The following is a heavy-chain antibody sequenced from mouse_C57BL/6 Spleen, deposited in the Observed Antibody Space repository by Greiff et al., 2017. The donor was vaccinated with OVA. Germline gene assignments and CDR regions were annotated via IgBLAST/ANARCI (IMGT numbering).Heavy chain of an antibody. Sequence: QVHVKQSGAELVKPGASVKMSCKASGYTFTTYPIEWMKQNHGKSLEWIGNFHPYNDDTKYNEKFKGKATLTVEKSSSTVYLELSRLTSDDSAVYYCARRDYSNYVGFAYWGQGTLVTVSA. CDR1: GYTFTTYP. V-gene: IGHV1-47*01. J-gene: IGHJ3*01. D-gene: IGHD2-5*01. CDR2: FHPYNDDT. CDR3: ARRDYSNYVGFAY.